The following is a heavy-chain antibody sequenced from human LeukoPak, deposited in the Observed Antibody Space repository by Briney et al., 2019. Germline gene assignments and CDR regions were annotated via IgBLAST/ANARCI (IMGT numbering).Heavy chain of an antibody. CDR1: GYTLTSYG. J-gene: IGHJ6*02. V-gene: IGHV1-18*01. CDR2: ISAYNGNT. CDR3: ARDIGSGWFDYYYYYGMDV. Sequence: GASVKVSCKASGYTLTSYGISWVRQAPGQGLEWMGWISAYNGNTNYAQKLQGRVTMTTDTSTSTAYMELRSLRSDDTAVYYCARDIGSGWFDYYYYYGMDVWGQGTTVTVSS. D-gene: IGHD6-19*01.